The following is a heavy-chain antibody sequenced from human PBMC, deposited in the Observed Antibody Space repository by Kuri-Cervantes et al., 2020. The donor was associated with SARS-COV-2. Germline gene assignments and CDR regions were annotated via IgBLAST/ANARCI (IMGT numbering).Heavy chain of an antibody. CDR3: ARSGYYSRGVTYYYMDV. Sequence: ESLKISCTVSGGSISSSSYYWGWIRQPPGKGLEWIGSIYYSGSTKYNPSLESRVTISLDTSRNQFSLKLSSVTAADSAVYYCARSGYYSRGVTYYYMDVWDKGTTVTVSS. J-gene: IGHJ6*03. D-gene: IGHD3-22*01. CDR2: IYYSGST. V-gene: IGHV4-39*07. CDR1: GGSISSSSYY.